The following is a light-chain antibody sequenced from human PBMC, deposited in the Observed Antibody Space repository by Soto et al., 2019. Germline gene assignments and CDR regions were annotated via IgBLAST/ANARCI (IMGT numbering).Light chain of an antibody. V-gene: IGKV3-15*01. J-gene: IGKJ1*01. Sequence: VLTHSLATLSLSPGERATLSWSARQTVGRKLAWDPQKTGQAPRVPIYGASTRATGSPARFSGSGSGKELNFILSKLPSEDSGGYYCQQYNSWLWTFGQEPRG. CDR2: GAS. CDR1: QTVGRK. CDR3: QQYNSWLWT.